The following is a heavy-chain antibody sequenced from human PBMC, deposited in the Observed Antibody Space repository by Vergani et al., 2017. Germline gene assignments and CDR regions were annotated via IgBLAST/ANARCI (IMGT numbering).Heavy chain of an antibody. V-gene: IGHV3-23*01. CDR1: GFTFSSYA. Sequence: EVQLLESGGGLVQPGGSLSLSCAASGFTFSSYAMSWVRQAPGKGLEWVSAISGSGGSTYYADSVKGRFIISRDNSKNTLYLQMNSLRAEDTAVYYCAKDRPYYYDSSGYYVDAFDIWGQGTMVTVSS. D-gene: IGHD3-22*01. J-gene: IGHJ3*02. CDR2: ISGSGGST. CDR3: AKDRPYYYDSSGYYVDAFDI.